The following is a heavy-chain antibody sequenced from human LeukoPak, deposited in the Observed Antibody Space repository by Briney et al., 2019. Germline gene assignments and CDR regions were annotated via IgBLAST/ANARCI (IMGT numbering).Heavy chain of an antibody. V-gene: IGHV3-53*01. J-gene: IGHJ3*02. Sequence: PGGYLRLYCAASGFTVSSNYMSWVRQAPGKGLEWVSVISSSGSTYYADSVKGRFTISRNNSKNTLYLQMNSRRAEDTTVYYGARGGDSSGSIRSAFDIWGEGTIVTVSS. CDR2: ISSSGST. CDR1: GFTVSSNY. CDR3: ARGGDSSGSIRSAFDI. D-gene: IGHD3-22*01.